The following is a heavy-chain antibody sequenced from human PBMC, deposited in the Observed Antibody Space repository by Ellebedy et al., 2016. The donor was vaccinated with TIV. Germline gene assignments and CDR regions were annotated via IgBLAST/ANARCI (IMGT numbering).Heavy chain of an antibody. CDR2: INPSGGST. J-gene: IGHJ6*02. Sequence: ASVKVSCXASGYTFTSYYMHWVRQAPGQGLEWMGIINPSGGSTSYAQKFQGRVTMTRDTSTSTVYMELSSLRSEDTAVYYCAREYYYDSSGGPVSDVWGQGTTVTVSS. CDR3: AREYYYDSSGGPVSDV. D-gene: IGHD3-22*01. CDR1: GYTFTSYY. V-gene: IGHV1-46*01.